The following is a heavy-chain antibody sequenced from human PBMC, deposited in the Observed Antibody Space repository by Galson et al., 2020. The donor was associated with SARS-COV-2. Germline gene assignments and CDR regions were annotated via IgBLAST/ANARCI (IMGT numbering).Heavy chain of an antibody. D-gene: IGHD2-2*01. CDR1: GFTFSSFA. CDR3: AKDGVVPAAWDYFDY. V-gene: IGHV3-23*01. J-gene: IGHJ4*02. CDR2: ISGSGGST. Sequence: GESLKISCAASGFTFSSFAMSWVRQAPGKGLEWVSAISGSGGSTYYADSVKGRFTISRDNSKNTLYLQMNSLRAEDTAVYYCAKDGVVPAAWDYFDYWGQGTLVTVSS.